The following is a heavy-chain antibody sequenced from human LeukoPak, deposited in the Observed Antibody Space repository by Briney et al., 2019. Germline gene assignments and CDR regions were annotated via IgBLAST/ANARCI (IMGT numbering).Heavy chain of an antibody. CDR3: VGVFGDGYYYYGMDV. CDR1: GCSISSYY. CDR2: IYTSGST. D-gene: IGHD3-10*02. Sequence: SETLSLTCTVAGCSISSYYWSWIRQPAGKGLEWVGRIYTSGSTNYNPSLKSRVTVSVDTSKNPFSLKLSSVTAADTAVYYCVGVFGDGYYYYGMDVWGQGTTVTVSS. J-gene: IGHJ6*02. V-gene: IGHV4-4*07.